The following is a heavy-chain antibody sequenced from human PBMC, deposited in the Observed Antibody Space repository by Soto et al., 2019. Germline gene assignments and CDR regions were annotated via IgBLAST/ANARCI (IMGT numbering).Heavy chain of an antibody. CDR1: GVSFTNHT. J-gene: IGHJ4*02. CDR3: ASRIVVPGSFDY. V-gene: IGHV1-69*02. D-gene: IGHD6-19*01. CDR2: IIPILGRA. Sequence: QVQLVQSGAEVKKSGSSVKVSCKASGVSFTNHTINWVRLAPGQGLEWMGRIIPILGRATYAQKFQGRVTITADKSTSTAYMELSRLRSDDTAVYYCASRIVVPGSFDYWGQGTLVTVSS.